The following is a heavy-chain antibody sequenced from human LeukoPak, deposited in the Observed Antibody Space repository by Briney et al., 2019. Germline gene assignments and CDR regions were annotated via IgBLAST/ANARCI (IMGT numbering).Heavy chain of an antibody. D-gene: IGHD6-13*01. CDR2: IDHTGST. CDR1: DDSITIYY. V-gene: IGHV4-59*01. CDR3: VRGRVSSSTWYSTYYYYFYMDV. J-gene: IGHJ6*03. Sequence: SETLSLTCTVSDDSITIYYWSWIRQPPGKGLEWIGYIDHTGSTNYNPSLNSRVTISRDTTKNHFSLELSSATAADTAVYFCVRGRVSSSTWYSTYYYYFYMDVWGKGTTVTVSS.